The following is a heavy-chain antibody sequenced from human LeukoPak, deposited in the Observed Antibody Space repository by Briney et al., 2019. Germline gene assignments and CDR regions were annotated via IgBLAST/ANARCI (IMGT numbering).Heavy chain of an antibody. D-gene: IGHD3-10*01. CDR3: AREGRSGSYYMDV. J-gene: IGHJ6*03. V-gene: IGHV1-46*01. CDR1: GYIFTSYY. Sequence: ASVKVSCKASGYIFTSYYMHWVRQAPGQGLEWMGIITPSGGSTTYAQKFQGRVTMTRDLSTSTVYMELSSLRSEDTAVYYCAREGRSGSYYMDVWGKGTTVTVSS. CDR2: ITPSGGST.